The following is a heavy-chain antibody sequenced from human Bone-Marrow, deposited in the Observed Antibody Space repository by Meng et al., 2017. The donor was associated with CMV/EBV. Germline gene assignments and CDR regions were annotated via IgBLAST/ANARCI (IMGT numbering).Heavy chain of an antibody. Sequence: GESLKISCAASGFTFSDYYMSWIRQAPGKGLEWVSYISSSGSTIYYADSVKGRFTISRDNAKKSLYMQMNSLRAEDTAVYYFAREKWELLMEWGFDYWGQGTLVTVSS. CDR3: AREKWELLMEWGFDY. J-gene: IGHJ4*02. V-gene: IGHV3-11*04. CDR2: ISSSGSTI. CDR1: GFTFSDYY. D-gene: IGHD1-26*01.